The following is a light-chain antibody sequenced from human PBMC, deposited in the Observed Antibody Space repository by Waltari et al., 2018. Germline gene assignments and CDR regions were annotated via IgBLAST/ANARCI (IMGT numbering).Light chain of an antibody. CDR3: QQYYSTPGT. V-gene: IGKV4-1*01. Sequence: DIVMTQSPDSLAVSLCERATINCMSSQSVLYSSNNKNYLAWYQQKPGQPPKLLIYWASTRESGVPDRFSGSGSGTDFTLTISSLQAEDVAVYYCQQYYSTPGTFGQGTKVEIK. J-gene: IGKJ1*01. CDR2: WAS. CDR1: QSVLYSSNNKNY.